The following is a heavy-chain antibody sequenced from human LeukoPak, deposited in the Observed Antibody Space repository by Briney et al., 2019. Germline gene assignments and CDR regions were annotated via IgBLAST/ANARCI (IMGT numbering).Heavy chain of an antibody. Sequence: GGSLRLSCAASGFTFSSYWMSWVRQAPGKGLEWVANIKQDGSEKYYVDSVKGRFTISRDNSKNTLYLQMNSLRAEDTAVYYCAASSGYYPAGFDNWGQGTLVTVSS. V-gene: IGHV3-7*03. J-gene: IGHJ4*02. CDR1: GFTFSSYW. CDR2: IKQDGSEK. D-gene: IGHD3-22*01. CDR3: AASSGYYPAGFDN.